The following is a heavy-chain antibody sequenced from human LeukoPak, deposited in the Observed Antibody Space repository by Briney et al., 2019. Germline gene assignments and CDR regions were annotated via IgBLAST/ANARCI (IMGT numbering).Heavy chain of an antibody. CDR3: ARVWGISPGIAVAGTSRYYFDY. J-gene: IGHJ4*02. Sequence: GASVKVSCKASGYTFTSYGISWVRQAPGQGLEWMGWISAYNGNTNYAQKLQGRVTMTTDTSTSTAYMELRSLRSDDTAVYYCARVWGISPGIAVAGTSRYYFDYWGQGTLVTVSS. D-gene: IGHD6-19*01. CDR2: ISAYNGNT. CDR1: GYTFTSYG. V-gene: IGHV1-18*04.